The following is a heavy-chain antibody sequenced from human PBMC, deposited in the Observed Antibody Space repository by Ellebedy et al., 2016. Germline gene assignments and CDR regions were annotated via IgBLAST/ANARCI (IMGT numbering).Heavy chain of an antibody. Sequence: GGSLRLXXSASGFTFSDYAMNWVRQAPGRGLEWVSTISGSGGTSYSADAAKGRFTISRDNSKNTLYLQMTRLRAEDTAIYYCATTPGGYCTITSCFSPRFDSWGQGTLVTVSS. CDR2: ISGSGGTS. J-gene: IGHJ5*01. D-gene: IGHD2-2*01. CDR1: GFTFSDYA. V-gene: IGHV3-23*01. CDR3: ATTPGGYCTITSCFSPRFDS.